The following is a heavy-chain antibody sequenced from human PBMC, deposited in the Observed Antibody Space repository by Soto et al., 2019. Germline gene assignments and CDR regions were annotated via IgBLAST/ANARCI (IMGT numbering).Heavy chain of an antibody. CDR1: GGSISNYY. Sequence: SETLSLTCSVSGGSISNYYWSWIRQPPGKGLEWIGYIYYSVSTNYNPSLRGRVTISLDTSRNQFSLNLSSVTAADTAVYYCARKVGNSGFHYYGINVWGQGTKVTVSS. J-gene: IGHJ6*02. CDR3: ARKVGNSGFHYYGINV. CDR2: IYYSVST. V-gene: IGHV4-59*01. D-gene: IGHD1-26*01.